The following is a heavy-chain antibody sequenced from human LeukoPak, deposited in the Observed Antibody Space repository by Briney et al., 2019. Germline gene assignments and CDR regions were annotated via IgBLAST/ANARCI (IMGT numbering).Heavy chain of an antibody. CDR2: IIPIFGTA. Sequence: GSSVKVSCKASGGTFSSYAINWVRQAPGQGLEWMGEIIPIFGTANYAQKFQGRVTITADRSTSTAYMELSSLRSEDTAVYYCASCANSSSFRPYYYYYMDVWGKGTTVTVSS. J-gene: IGHJ6*03. CDR1: GGTFSSYA. V-gene: IGHV1-69*06. D-gene: IGHD6-6*01. CDR3: ASCANSSSFRPYYYYYMDV.